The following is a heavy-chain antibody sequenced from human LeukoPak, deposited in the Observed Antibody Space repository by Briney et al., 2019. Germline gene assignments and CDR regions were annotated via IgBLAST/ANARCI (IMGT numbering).Heavy chain of an antibody. V-gene: IGHV3-30*18. D-gene: IGHD6-19*01. CDR3: AKDARRTSGWYFFDY. CDR2: ISYSGVVK. J-gene: IGHJ4*02. Sequence: GGSLRLSCTASGYTFSDYGMHWVRQAPGKGLEWLSVISYSGVVKFYADSVKGRFTISRDNSKNTLFLQMNSLRAEDTAVYYCAKDARRTSGWYFFDYWGQGTLVTVSS. CDR1: GYTFSDYG.